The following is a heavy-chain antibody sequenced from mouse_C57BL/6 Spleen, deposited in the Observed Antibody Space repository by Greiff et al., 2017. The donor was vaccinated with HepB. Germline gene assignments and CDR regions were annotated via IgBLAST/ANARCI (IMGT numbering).Heavy chain of an antibody. Sequence: QVQLQQPGAELVKPGASVKLSCKASGYTFTSYWMPWVKQGPGQGLEWIGEIDPSDSYTNYNQKFKGKATLTVDTSSSTAYMQLSSLTSEDSAVYYCATYYGSSYVGYWGQGTTLTVSS. D-gene: IGHD1-1*01. V-gene: IGHV1-50*01. CDR3: ATYYGSSYVGY. CDR1: GYTFTSYW. J-gene: IGHJ2*01. CDR2: IDPSDSYT.